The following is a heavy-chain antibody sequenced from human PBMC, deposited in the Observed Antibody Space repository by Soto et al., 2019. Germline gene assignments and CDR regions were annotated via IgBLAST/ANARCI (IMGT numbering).Heavy chain of an antibody. V-gene: IGHV3-23*01. CDR2: ISGSGGST. J-gene: IGHJ4*02. Sequence: EVQLLESGGGLVQPGGSLRLSCAASGFTFGSYAMTWVRQAPGKGLEWVSVISGSGGSTHYADSVKGRSTIARDNSKNTLYLQMNSLRAEDTAVYYCARDSGAAAGALDYWGQGTLVTVSS. CDR3: ARDSGAAAGALDY. D-gene: IGHD6-13*01. CDR1: GFTFGSYA.